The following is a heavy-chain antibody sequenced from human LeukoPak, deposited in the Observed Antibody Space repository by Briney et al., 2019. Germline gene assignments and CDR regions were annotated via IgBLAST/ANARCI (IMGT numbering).Heavy chain of an antibody. J-gene: IGHJ4*02. Sequence: GGSLRLPWSASGFSLSGYWMTWVRQAPGKGLEWVARLHADGVEQNYVDSVTGRFTMSRDNAKNSLDLQMNSLRVEDTAVYYCARGGYSFDYLGQGTLVAVSS. CDR2: LHADGVEQ. V-gene: IGHV3-7*01. CDR3: ARGGYSFDY. D-gene: IGHD5-18*01. CDR1: GFSLSGYW.